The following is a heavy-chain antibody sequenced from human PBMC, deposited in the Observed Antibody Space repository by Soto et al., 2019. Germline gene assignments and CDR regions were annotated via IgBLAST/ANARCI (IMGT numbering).Heavy chain of an antibody. CDR2: IYYSGGA. Sequence: PSETLSLTCPVSGGSISSSSYSWGWIRQPPEKGLEWIGSIYYSGGAYYSPSLKSRVTISADTSKNHFSLKLGSVTAADTALYYCARALRYCINGVCYQGLINYWGQGALVTVS. CDR3: ARALRYCINGVCYQGLINY. J-gene: IGHJ4*02. CDR1: GGSISSSSYS. D-gene: IGHD2-8*01. V-gene: IGHV4-39*02.